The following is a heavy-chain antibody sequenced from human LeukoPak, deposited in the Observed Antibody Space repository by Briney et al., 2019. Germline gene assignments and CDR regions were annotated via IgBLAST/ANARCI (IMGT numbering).Heavy chain of an antibody. J-gene: IGHJ4*02. CDR1: GFTFSTYC. Sequence: GSLRLSCAASGFTFSTYCMHWVRQAPGRGPMWVSRICPDGTVTNYADSVKARFIISRDNARNTVYLQMNSLRVEDTAVYYCVRDFRSADYWGQGTLVTVSS. V-gene: IGHV3-74*01. CDR3: VRDFRSADY. CDR2: ICPDGTVT.